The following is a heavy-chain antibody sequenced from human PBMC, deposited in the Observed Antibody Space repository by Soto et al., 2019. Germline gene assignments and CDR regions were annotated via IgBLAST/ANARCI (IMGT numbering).Heavy chain of an antibody. V-gene: IGHV1-18*04. J-gene: IGHJ4*02. CDR3: ARDPGWEYSSSWYPGLDY. CDR2: ISAYNGNT. CDR1: GYTFTSYG. D-gene: IGHD6-13*01. Sequence: QVQLVQSGAEVKKPGASVKVSCKASGYTFTSYGISWVRQAPGQGLEWMGWISAYNGNTNYAQKLQGRVTMTTDTSTRTASMERRSLRADDTAVYYCARDPGWEYSSSWYPGLDYWGQGTLVTVSS.